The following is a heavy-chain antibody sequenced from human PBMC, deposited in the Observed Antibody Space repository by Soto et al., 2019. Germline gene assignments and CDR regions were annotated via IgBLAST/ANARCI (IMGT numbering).Heavy chain of an antibody. CDR1: GLSCSNFV. Sequence: GLSCSNFVLSRVRQAPGQGLECMGGILPSVGKANYADSVKGRFTISRDNSKNTLYLQMNSLRAEDTAVYYCARGYIVGATSFDYWGQGTLVTVSS. CDR2: ILPSVGKA. D-gene: IGHD1-26*01. J-gene: IGHJ4*02. CDR3: ARGYIVGATSFDY. V-gene: IGHV3-33*04.